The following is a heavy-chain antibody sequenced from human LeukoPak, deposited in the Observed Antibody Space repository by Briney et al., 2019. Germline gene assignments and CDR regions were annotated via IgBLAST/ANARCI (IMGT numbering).Heavy chain of an antibody. V-gene: IGHV3-9*01. CDR3: ARDLGSGSWYYFDY. CDR1: GFIFDDHG. J-gene: IGHJ4*02. CDR2: FSWSSGII. Sequence: GGSLRLSCAASGFIFDDHGMHWVRQAPGKGLEWVSGFSWSSGIIGYADSVKGRFTISRDNAKNSLYLQMNSLRAEDTAVYYCARDLGSGSWYYFDYWGQGTLVTVSS. D-gene: IGHD1-26*01.